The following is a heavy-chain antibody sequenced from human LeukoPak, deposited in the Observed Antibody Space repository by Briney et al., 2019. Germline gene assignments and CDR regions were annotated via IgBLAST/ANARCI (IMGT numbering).Heavy chain of an antibody. CDR2: INQDGSEE. J-gene: IGHJ4*02. Sequence: GGSLRLSCAASGFTFSHYWMTWVRQAPGKGLEWVAQINQDGSEEYYMDSVKARFTISGDNAKSSVFLQMNSLRAEDTAVYYCVRDGGVSGYDLLDYWGQGTLVTVSS. D-gene: IGHD5-12*01. V-gene: IGHV3-7*01. CDR3: VRDGGVSGYDLLDY. CDR1: GFTFSHYW.